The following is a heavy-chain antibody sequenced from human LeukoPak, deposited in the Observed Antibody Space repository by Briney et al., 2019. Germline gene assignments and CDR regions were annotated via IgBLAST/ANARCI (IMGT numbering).Heavy chain of an antibody. Sequence: GASVKVSCKASGYTFTSYYMHWVRQAPGQGLEWMGIINPSGGSTSYAQKFQGRVTMTRDMSTSTDYMELSSLRSEDTAVYYCARGYCSGGSCSNWFDPWGQGTLVAVSS. D-gene: IGHD2-15*01. V-gene: IGHV1-46*01. CDR3: ARGYCSGGSCSNWFDP. J-gene: IGHJ5*02. CDR1: GYTFTSYY. CDR2: INPSGGST.